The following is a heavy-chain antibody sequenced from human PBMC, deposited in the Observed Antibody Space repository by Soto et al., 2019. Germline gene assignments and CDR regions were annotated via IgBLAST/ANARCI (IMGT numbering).Heavy chain of an antibody. CDR3: AKKFDYGDYPLYFDY. Sequence: EVQLVESGGGLIQPGRSLRLSCTPSGFTFPDYGVSWFRQAPGKGLEWLGFIRRRPYGGTTEYAASVEGRFTISRDNSEGIAYLQMNSLKTEDTDVYYCAKKFDYGDYPLYFDYWGQGTLVTVSS. CDR2: IRRRPYGGTT. CDR1: GFTFPDYG. D-gene: IGHD4-17*01. V-gene: IGHV3-49*03. J-gene: IGHJ4*02.